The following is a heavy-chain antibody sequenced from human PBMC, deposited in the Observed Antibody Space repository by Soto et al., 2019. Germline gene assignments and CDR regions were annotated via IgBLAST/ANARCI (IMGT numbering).Heavy chain of an antibody. Sequence: GGSLRLSCAASGFTFSSSAMTWVRQAPGKGLEWVSTISGSGGSTYYADSVKGRFTISRDNSKNTLYLQMNSVRAEDSAVYYCAKASKTTVTTAFDYWGQGTLVTV. J-gene: IGHJ4*02. CDR2: ISGSGGST. V-gene: IGHV3-23*01. CDR1: GFTFSSSA. CDR3: AKASKTTVTTAFDY. D-gene: IGHD4-17*01.